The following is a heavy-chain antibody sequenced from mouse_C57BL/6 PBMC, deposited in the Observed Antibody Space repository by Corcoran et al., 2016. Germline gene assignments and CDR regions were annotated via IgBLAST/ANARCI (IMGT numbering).Heavy chain of an antibody. CDR1: GYTFTDYY. CDR3: ARGGDDYDALAWFAY. V-gene: IGHV1-26*01. D-gene: IGHD2-4*01. CDR2: INPNNGGT. J-gene: IGHJ3*01. Sequence: EVQLQQSGPELVKPGASVKISCKASGYTFTDYYMNWVKQSHGKSLEWIGDINPNNGGTSYNQKFKGKATLTVDKSSSTAYMELRSLTSEDSAVYYCARGGDDYDALAWFAYWGQGTLVTVSA.